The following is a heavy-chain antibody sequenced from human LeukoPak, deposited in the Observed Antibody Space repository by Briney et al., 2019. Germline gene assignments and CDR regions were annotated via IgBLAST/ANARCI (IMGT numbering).Heavy chain of an antibody. CDR1: GGSFSGYY. Sequence: SETLSLTCAVYGGSFSGYYWSWIRQPPGKGLEWIGEINHSGSTNYNPSLKSRVTISVDTSKNQFSLKLSSVTAADTAVYYCARGVGRIAARQWSYNWLDPWGQGTLVTVSS. J-gene: IGHJ5*02. D-gene: IGHD6-6*01. CDR3: ARGVGRIAARQWSYNWLDP. CDR2: INHSGST. V-gene: IGHV4-34*01.